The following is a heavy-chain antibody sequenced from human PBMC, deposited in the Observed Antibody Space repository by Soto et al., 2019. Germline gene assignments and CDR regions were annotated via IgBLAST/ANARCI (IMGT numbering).Heavy chain of an antibody. CDR1: GDSISTRRNY. CDR2: NYYTGGT. J-gene: IGHJ1*01. CDR3: AREGPPIRAHNHREYFQH. Sequence: PSETLYLTCTVYGDSISTRRNYWAWIRHPPGKGLEWIGSNYYTGGTYYNPSLMSRVTLFLDTSKNQFSLNLNSVTAADTAVYYCAREGPPIRAHNHREYFQHWGQGTPVAVSS. V-gene: IGHV4-39*02.